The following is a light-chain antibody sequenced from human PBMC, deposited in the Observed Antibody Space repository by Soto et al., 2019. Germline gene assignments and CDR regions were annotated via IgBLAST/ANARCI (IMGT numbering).Light chain of an antibody. CDR1: QSVSSY. CDR2: DAS. V-gene: IGKV3-11*01. J-gene: IGKJ3*01. CDR3: QQRSNWPPNSFT. Sequence: EIVLTQSPATLSLSPGERATLSYRASQSVSSYLAWYQQKPGQAPRLLIYDASNRATGIPARFSGSGSGTDFTLTISSLEPEDFAVYYCQQRSNWPPNSFTFGPGTKVDIK.